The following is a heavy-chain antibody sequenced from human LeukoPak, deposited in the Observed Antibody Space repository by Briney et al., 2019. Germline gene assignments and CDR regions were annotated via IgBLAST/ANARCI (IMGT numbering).Heavy chain of an antibody. J-gene: IGHJ4*02. Sequence: SETLSLTCVVYGGSFSGYYWSWIRQPPGKGLEWIGEINHSGSTNYNPSLKSRVNISVATSKNHFSLKLSSVTAADTAVYYCARGGKVRYFDWSTPKAHFDYWGQGTLVTVSS. D-gene: IGHD3-9*01. CDR1: GGSFSGYY. CDR3: ARGGKVRYFDWSTPKAHFDY. CDR2: INHSGST. V-gene: IGHV4-34*01.